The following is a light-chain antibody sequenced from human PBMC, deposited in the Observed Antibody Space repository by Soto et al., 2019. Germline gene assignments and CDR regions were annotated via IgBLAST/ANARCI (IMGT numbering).Light chain of an antibody. CDR2: DAS. Sequence: EIVLTQSPATLSLSPGERATLSCRASQSVSSYLAWSQQKPGQAPRLLIYDASNRATGIPARFSGSGSGTAFSLTLRCLGPEDFAVYYCLLRSSWPPIPLGQGTRLQIK. CDR1: QSVSSY. CDR3: LLRSSWPPIP. J-gene: IGKJ5*01. V-gene: IGKV3-11*01.